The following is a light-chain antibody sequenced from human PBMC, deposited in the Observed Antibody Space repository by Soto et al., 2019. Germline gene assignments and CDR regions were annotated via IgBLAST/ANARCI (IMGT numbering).Light chain of an antibody. CDR3: QQYNRYPRT. CDR1: QGISTW. Sequence: DIQMAQFPSSLSASVGDRVNITCRASQGISTWLAWYQQKPERAPKSLIYAASRLQSGVPPSFSGSGSETDFTLTISSLQPEDFATYYCQQYNRYPRTFGQGTKVEIK. V-gene: IGKV1D-16*01. J-gene: IGKJ1*01. CDR2: AAS.